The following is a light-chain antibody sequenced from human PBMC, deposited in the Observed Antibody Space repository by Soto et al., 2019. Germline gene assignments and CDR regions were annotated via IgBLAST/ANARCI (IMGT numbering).Light chain of an antibody. Sequence: QSALTQPASVSGSPGQSITISCTGTSSDVGGYNYVSWYQQHPGKAPKLMIYDVSNRPSGVSNRFSGSKSGNTASLTISGLQAEDEADYYCSSYTSSSKGVFGTGTRSPS. CDR3: SSYTSSSKGV. J-gene: IGLJ1*01. CDR2: DVS. CDR1: SSDVGGYNY. V-gene: IGLV2-14*01.